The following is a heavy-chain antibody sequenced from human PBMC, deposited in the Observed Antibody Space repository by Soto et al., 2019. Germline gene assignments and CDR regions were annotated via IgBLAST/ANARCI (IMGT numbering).Heavy chain of an antibody. J-gene: IGHJ6*02. CDR2: INAGNGNT. CDR3: AKVHPRKGSFVLAVASSDYYYYGMDV. CDR1: GYTFTSYA. D-gene: IGHD6-19*01. Sequence: ASVKVSCKASGYTFTSYAMHWVRQAPGQRLEWMGWINAGNGNTKYSQKFQGRVTITRDTSASTAYMELSSLRSEDTAVYYCAKVHPRKGSFVLAVASSDYYYYGMDVWGQGTTVTAP. V-gene: IGHV1-3*01.